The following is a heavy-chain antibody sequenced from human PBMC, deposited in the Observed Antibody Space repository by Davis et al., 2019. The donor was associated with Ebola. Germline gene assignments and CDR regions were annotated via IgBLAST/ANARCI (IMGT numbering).Heavy chain of an antibody. D-gene: IGHD4-11*01. CDR1: GFTFSSYS. CDR2: ISSSSSTI. Sequence: GESLKISCAASGFTFSSYSMNWVRQAPGKGLEWVSYISSSSSTIYYADSVKGRFTISRDNAKNSLYLQMNSLRHEDTAVYYCARDRPVTLFDYWGQGTLVTVSS. V-gene: IGHV3-48*02. J-gene: IGHJ4*02. CDR3: ARDRPVTLFDY.